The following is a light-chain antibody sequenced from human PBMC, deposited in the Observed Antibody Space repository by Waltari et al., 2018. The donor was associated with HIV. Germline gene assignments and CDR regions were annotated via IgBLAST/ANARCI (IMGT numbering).Light chain of an antibody. J-gene: IGLJ1*01. CDR2: YDN. CDR3: AAWDDSLNGYV. CDR1: NSNIGNNA. Sequence: QSVLTQPPSVSEAPTQRVTISCSGSNSNIGNNAVHWYQHLPGKAPKLLIYYDNLLPSGVSDRFSGSKSGTSASLAISGLQAEDEADYYCAAWDDSLNGYVFGTGTKVTVL. V-gene: IGLV1-36*01.